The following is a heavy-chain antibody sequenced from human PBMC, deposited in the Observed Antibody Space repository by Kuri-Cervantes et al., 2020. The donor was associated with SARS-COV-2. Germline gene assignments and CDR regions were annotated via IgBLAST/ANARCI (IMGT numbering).Heavy chain of an antibody. J-gene: IGHJ4*02. Sequence: SCAVSGYSISSSNWWGWIRQPPGKGLAWIGYIYYSGSTYYNPSLKSRVTISVDTSKNQFSLKLSSVTAADTAVYYCARARLVGAVIFDYWGQGTLVTVSS. CDR3: ARARLVGAVIFDY. CDR1: GYSISSSNW. CDR2: IYYSGST. V-gene: IGHV4-28*03. D-gene: IGHD1-26*01.